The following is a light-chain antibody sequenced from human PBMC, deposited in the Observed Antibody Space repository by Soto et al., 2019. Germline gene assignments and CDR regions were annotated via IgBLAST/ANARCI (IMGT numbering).Light chain of an antibody. CDR2: AAS. CDR3: QHDNCYSEA. Sequence: IQITQYPSSLTGPVRDRVTITCRASQTISSLLAWYQQKPGKAPKLLIYAASTLQSGVPSRFSGSGSGTEFTLTISSLQPDDFATYYCQHDNCYSEAFGQGTKVDI. J-gene: IGKJ1*01. CDR1: QTISSL. V-gene: IGKV1-5*01.